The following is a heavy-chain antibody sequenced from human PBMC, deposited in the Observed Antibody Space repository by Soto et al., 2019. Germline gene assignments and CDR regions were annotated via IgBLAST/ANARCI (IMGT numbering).Heavy chain of an antibody. CDR1: GVSISSHY. D-gene: IGHD6-19*01. CDR3: VRHTGYNTGWTGYFEF. Sequence: SETLSLTCTVSGVSISSHYWSWIRQPPGKGLEWIGYIYSSGTTKYNPSLKSRLTIFVDTSKNQFSLNLSSVTAADTAVYYCVRHTGYNTGWTGYFEFWGQGTQVTVSS. J-gene: IGHJ4*02. V-gene: IGHV4-59*08. CDR2: IYSSGTT.